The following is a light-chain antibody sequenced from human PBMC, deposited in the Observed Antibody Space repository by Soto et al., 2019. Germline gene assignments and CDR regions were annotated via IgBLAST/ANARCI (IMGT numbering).Light chain of an antibody. J-gene: IGLJ2*01. CDR2: LNSDGSH. V-gene: IGLV4-69*01. Sequence: QSVLTQSHSASASLGASVQFTCTLSSGHSTNAVAWHQQQPAKGPRYLMKLNSDGSHTKGDGIPDRFSGSSSGAERYLTISSLQSEDEAEYYCQTWGTGTVVFGGGTQLTVL. CDR1: SGHSTNA. CDR3: QTWGTGTVV.